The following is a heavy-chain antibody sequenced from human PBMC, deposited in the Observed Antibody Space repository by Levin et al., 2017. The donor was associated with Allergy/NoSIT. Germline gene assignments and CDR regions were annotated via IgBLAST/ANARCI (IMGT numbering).Heavy chain of an antibody. CDR1: GNTFSDSY. D-gene: IGHD3-3*01. V-gene: IGHV1-2*02. CDR3: AKGTSGYYPLQI. Sequence: GASVKVSCKASGNTFSDSYIHWVRQSPGQGLEWMGWMKPKTGVTNFAQSFRGRVILTSDPSITTAFMELSSLTSDDTAIYFCAKGTSGYYPLQIWGQGTVVTVSS. J-gene: IGHJ4*02. CDR2: MKPKTGVT.